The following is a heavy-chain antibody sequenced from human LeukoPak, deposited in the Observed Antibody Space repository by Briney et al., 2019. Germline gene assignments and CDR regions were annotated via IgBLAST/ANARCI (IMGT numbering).Heavy chain of an antibody. CDR3: ARGHNDYGDPPSDY. CDR1: GGSISSGGHY. CDR2: LYFGGST. J-gene: IGHJ4*02. D-gene: IGHD4-17*01. Sequence: SETLSLTCIVSGGSISSGGHYWNWIRQYPGKGLEWIGYLYFGGSTYYNPSLKSRATISVDTSKNQFSLKLSSVTAADTAVYYCARGHNDYGDPPSDYWGQGTLVTVSS. V-gene: IGHV4-31*02.